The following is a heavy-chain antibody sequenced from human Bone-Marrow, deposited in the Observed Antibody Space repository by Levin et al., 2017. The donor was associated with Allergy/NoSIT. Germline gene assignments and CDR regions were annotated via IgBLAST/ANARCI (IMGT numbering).Heavy chain of an antibody. CDR2: INPYSGDT. D-gene: IGHD2-15*01. CDR3: ARDWCSGGGCYSEYNYFVY. J-gene: IGHJ4*02. Sequence: GGSLRLSCMPSGYSFTDYYVHWVRQAPGKGLEWMGWINPYSGDTKYAQNFQGRVIMTRDTSVNTAYMELSRLRSDDTAVYYCARDWCSGGGCYSEYNYFVYWGQGTRVTVSS. V-gene: IGHV1-2*02. CDR1: GYSFTDYY.